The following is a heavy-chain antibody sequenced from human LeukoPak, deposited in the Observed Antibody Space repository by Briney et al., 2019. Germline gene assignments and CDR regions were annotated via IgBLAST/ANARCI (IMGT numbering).Heavy chain of an antibody. Sequence: ASVKVSCKPSGYTFTSYYMHWVRQAPGQGLEWMGVINPSGGSTSYAQKFQGRVTMTRDTSTSTVYMELSSLRSEDTAVYYCARDAPPGVYCSSTSCQNNWFDPWGQGTLVTVS. CDR1: GYTFTSYY. J-gene: IGHJ5*02. D-gene: IGHD2-2*01. CDR2: INPSGGST. V-gene: IGHV1-46*01. CDR3: ARDAPPGVYCSSTSCQNNWFDP.